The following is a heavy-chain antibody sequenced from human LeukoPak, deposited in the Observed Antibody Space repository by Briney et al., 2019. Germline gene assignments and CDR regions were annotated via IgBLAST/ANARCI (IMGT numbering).Heavy chain of an antibody. CDR3: AREYSSSWYVLTFDY. CDR1: GGSISSGGYY. V-gene: IGHV4-30-2*01. CDR2: IYHSGST. Sequence: SETLSLTCTVSGGSISSGGYYWSWIRQPPGKGLEWIGYIYHSGSTYYNPSLKSRVTISVDTSKNQFSLKLSSVTAADTAVYYCAREYSSSWYVLTFDYWGQGTLVTVSS. J-gene: IGHJ4*02. D-gene: IGHD6-13*01.